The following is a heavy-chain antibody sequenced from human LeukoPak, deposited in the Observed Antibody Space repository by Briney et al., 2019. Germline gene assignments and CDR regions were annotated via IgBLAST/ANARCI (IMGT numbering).Heavy chain of an antibody. CDR3: ARHVVAVGFDY. Sequence: GGSLRLSCAASGFTFDDYAMNWVRQAPGKGLEWVSSITSSSSYIYYADSVKGRFTISRDNAKNSLYLQMNSLRAEDTAVYYCARHVVAVGFDYWGQGTLVTVSS. V-gene: IGHV3-21*01. CDR2: ITSSSSYI. J-gene: IGHJ4*02. D-gene: IGHD3-22*01. CDR1: GFTFDDYA.